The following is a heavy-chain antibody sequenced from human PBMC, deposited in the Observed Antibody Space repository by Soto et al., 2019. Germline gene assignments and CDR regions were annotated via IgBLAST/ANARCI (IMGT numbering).Heavy chain of an antibody. CDR2: MNPNSGNT. CDR1: GYTFTGYD. J-gene: IGHJ3*02. V-gene: IGHV1-8*01. CDR3: ASGRLFFTSTSGRLYDVFDI. Sequence: GASVKVSCKASGYTFTGYDINWVRQATGQGLEWMGWMNPNSGNTGYAQKFQGRVTMTRNTSISTAYMELSSLRSEDTAVYYCASGRLFFTSTSGRLYDVFDIGGQGTMVPVSS. D-gene: IGHD2-2*01.